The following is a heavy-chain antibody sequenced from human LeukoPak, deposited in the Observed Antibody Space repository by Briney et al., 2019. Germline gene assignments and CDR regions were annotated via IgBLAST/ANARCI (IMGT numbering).Heavy chain of an antibody. J-gene: IGHJ5*02. CDR2: FDPEGGET. CDR1: GYTLTELS. D-gene: IGHD3-3*01. Sequence: ASVKVSCKVSGYTLTELSMHWVRQAPGKGLEWMGGFDPEGGETIYAQKFQGRVTMTEDTSTDTAYMELSSLRSEDTAVYYCATPRMNDFWSGYYAMFDPWGQGTLVTVSS. CDR3: ATPRMNDFWSGYYAMFDP. V-gene: IGHV1-24*01.